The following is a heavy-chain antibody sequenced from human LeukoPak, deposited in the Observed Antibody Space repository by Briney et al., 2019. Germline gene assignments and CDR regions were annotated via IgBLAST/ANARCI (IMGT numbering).Heavy chain of an antibody. J-gene: IGHJ4*02. Sequence: SVKVSCKASGGTFSSYAISWVRQAPGQGLEWMGGIIPIFGTANYAQKFQGRVTMTRDTSTSTVYMELSSLTSDDTAVYYCARGEGYIYGYGDNWGQGTLVTVSS. CDR2: IIPIFGTA. CDR3: ARGEGYIYGYGDN. D-gene: IGHD5-18*01. CDR1: GGTFSSYA. V-gene: IGHV1-69*05.